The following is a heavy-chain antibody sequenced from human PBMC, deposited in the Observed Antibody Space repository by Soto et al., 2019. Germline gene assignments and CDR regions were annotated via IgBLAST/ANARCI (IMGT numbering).Heavy chain of an antibody. CDR2: ISSSSSYI. V-gene: IGHV3-21*01. CDR1: GFTFSSYS. J-gene: IGHJ6*02. D-gene: IGHD5-18*01. Sequence: EVQLVEAGGGLVKPGGSLRLSCAASGFTFSSYSMNWVRQAPGKGLEWVSSISSSSSYIYYADSVKGRFTISRDNAKNALYQQMNSLRAEDTAVYYCASPGCDTAMVLLGYYGMDVWGQGTTVTVSS. CDR3: ASPGCDTAMVLLGYYGMDV.